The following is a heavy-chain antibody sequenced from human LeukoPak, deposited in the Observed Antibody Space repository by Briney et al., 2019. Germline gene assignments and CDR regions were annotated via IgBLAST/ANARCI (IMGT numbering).Heavy chain of an antibody. Sequence: SETLSLTCTVSGGSISSGDYYWSWIRQPPGKGLEWIGYIYYSGRTYYNPSLKSRVTISVDTSKNQFSLKLSSVTAADTAVYYCARLDSLSWYHDYWGQGTLVTVSS. V-gene: IGHV4-30-4*01. D-gene: IGHD6-13*01. CDR2: IYYSGRT. CDR3: ARLDSLSWYHDY. J-gene: IGHJ4*02. CDR1: GGSISSGDYY.